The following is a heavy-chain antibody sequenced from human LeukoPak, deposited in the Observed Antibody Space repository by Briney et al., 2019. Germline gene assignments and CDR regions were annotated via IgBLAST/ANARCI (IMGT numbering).Heavy chain of an antibody. D-gene: IGHD5/OR15-5a*01. CDR3: ARSNDAFDI. J-gene: IGHJ3*02. CDR2: IYNGGST. Sequence: TGGSLRLSCAASGFTVSSNYMNWVRQAPGKGLEWVSIIYNGGSTFYADSVKGRFTISRDNSKNTLHLQMNSLRAEDTAVYYCARSNDAFDIWGQGTMVTVSS. CDR1: GFTVSSNY. V-gene: IGHV3-53*01.